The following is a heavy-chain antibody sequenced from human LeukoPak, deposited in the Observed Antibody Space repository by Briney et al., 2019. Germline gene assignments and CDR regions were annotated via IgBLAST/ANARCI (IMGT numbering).Heavy chain of an antibody. Sequence: PSQTLSLTCTISGVSITNGDFYWSWIRQPPGKGLEWVGFSYYSGGTYYNPSLKSRVTISLDTSKNRFSLRLTSVTAADTAVYYCAGCGDFDYWGQGTLVTVSS. D-gene: IGHD4-17*01. CDR1: GVSITNGDFY. CDR2: SYYSGGT. V-gene: IGHV4-30-4*01. J-gene: IGHJ4*02. CDR3: AGCGDFDY.